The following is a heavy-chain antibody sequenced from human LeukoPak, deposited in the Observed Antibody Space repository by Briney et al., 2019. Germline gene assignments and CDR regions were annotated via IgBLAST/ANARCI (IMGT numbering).Heavy chain of an antibody. J-gene: IGHJ4*02. D-gene: IGHD4-23*01. CDR2: IYTSGST. V-gene: IGHV4-4*07. CDR3: GRDSDGGNGLYGGFDH. Sequence: NPSETLSLTCTVSGGSISSYYWSWIRQPAGKGLEWIGRIYTSGSTNYNPSPKSRVTMSVDTSKNQFSLKLSSVTAADTAVYYCGRDSDGGNGLYGGFDHWGQGTLVTVSS. CDR1: GGSISSYY.